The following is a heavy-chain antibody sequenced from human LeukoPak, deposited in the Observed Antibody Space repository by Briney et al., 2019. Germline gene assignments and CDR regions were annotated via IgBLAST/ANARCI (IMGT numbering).Heavy chain of an antibody. CDR3: ARTLYYYDSSGYSY. CDR1: GYSISSGYY. V-gene: IGHV4-38-2*01. J-gene: IGHJ4*02. CDR2: IHHSGST. D-gene: IGHD3-22*01. Sequence: SETLSLTCAVSGYSISSGYYWGWIRQPPGKGLEWIGSIHHSGSTYYNPSLKSRVTISVDTSKNQFSLKLSSVTAADTAVYYCARTLYYYDSSGYSYWGQGTLVTVSS.